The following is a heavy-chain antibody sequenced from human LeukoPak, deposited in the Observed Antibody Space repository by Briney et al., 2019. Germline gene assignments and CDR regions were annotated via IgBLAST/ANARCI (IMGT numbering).Heavy chain of an antibody. J-gene: IGHJ3*02. CDR1: GFTFSSYE. CDR2: ISSRATTI. CDR3: ARDSIVDGAFDI. D-gene: IGHD2-15*01. Sequence: GGSLRLSCAASGFTFSSYEMNWVRQAPGKGLEWVSYISSRATTIYNADSVKGRFTISRDNAKNSLYLQMNSLRAEDTAVYYCARDSIVDGAFDIWGQGTMVTVSS. V-gene: IGHV3-48*03.